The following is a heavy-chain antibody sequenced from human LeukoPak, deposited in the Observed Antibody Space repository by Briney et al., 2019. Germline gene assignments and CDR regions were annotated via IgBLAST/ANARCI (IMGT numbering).Heavy chain of an antibody. Sequence: SVKVSCKASGGTFSIYAISWVRQAPGQGLEWMGGIIPIFGTANYAQKFQGRVTITADESTSTAYMELSSLRSEDTAVYYCARESTRYSSSWYRPPSFVGMDVWGQGTTVTVSS. CDR2: IIPIFGTA. V-gene: IGHV1-69*01. D-gene: IGHD6-13*01. CDR1: GGTFSIYA. J-gene: IGHJ6*02. CDR3: ARESTRYSSSWYRPPSFVGMDV.